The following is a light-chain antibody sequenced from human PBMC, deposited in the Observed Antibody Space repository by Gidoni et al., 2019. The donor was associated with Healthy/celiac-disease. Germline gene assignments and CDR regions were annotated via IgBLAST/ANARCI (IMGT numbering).Light chain of an antibody. CDR3: AAWDDSLSGPWV. CDR1: SSTIGSNY. Sequence: QSVLTQPPSASGTPGQRVTITFSGSSSTIGSNYVYWYQQLPATAPKLLIYRNNQRTSGVPDRFSGSKSGTSASLAISGLRSEDEADYYCAAWDDSLSGPWVFGGGTKLTVL. J-gene: IGLJ3*02. V-gene: IGLV1-47*01. CDR2: RNN.